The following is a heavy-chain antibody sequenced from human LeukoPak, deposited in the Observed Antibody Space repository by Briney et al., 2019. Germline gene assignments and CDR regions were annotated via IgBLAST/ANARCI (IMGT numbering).Heavy chain of an antibody. D-gene: IGHD3-10*01. CDR3: TTPPDWFGNYYYYGMDV. CDR1: GFTFSNAW. CDR2: IKSKTDGGTT. V-gene: IGHV3-15*01. Sequence: GGSLRLSCAASGFTFSNAWMSWVRQAPGKGLEWVGRIKSKTDGGTTDYAAPVKGRFTISRDDSKNTLYLQMNSLKTEDTAVYYCTTPPDWFGNYYYYGMDVWGQGTTVTVSS. J-gene: IGHJ6*02.